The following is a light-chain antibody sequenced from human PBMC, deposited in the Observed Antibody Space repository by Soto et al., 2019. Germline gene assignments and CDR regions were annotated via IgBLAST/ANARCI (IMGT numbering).Light chain of an antibody. V-gene: IGKV3-15*01. Sequence: ERVMTQSPAILSVCPGERATLSCRASESVSIHLAWYQQKPGQAPRLLIYGASTRATGVPARFSASGSGTEFTLTISSLQSEDFAFYYCQQYDNWPLTFGPGTKVDI. CDR3: QQYDNWPLT. J-gene: IGKJ3*01. CDR1: ESVSIH. CDR2: GAS.